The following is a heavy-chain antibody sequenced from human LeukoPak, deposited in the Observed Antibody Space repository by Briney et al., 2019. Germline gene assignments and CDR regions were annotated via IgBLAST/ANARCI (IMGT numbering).Heavy chain of an antibody. CDR3: ARRRQDYDSSGYYYGDAFDI. D-gene: IGHD3-22*01. V-gene: IGHV5-51*01. CDR1: GDSFTSYW. CDR2: IYPGDSDT. Sequence: GESLKISCKGSGDSFTSYWIGWVRQMPGKGLEWMGIIYPGDSDTRYSPSFQGQVTISADKSISTAYLQWSSLKASDTAMYYCARRRQDYDSSGYYYGDAFDIWGQGTMVTVSS. J-gene: IGHJ3*02.